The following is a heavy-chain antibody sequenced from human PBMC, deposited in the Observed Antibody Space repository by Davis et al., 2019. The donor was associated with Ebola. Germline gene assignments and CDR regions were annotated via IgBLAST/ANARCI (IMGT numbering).Heavy chain of an antibody. CDR2: ISGSGGST. CDR1: GFTFSFYW. Sequence: GESLKISCAASGFTFSFYWMSWVRQAPGRGLEWVSAISGSGGSTYYADSVKGRFTISRDNSKNALYLQMSSLRVEDTAIYFCAREKLRGSGYWDGPDYWGQGTLVTVSS. J-gene: IGHJ4*02. D-gene: IGHD2-15*01. V-gene: IGHV3-23*01. CDR3: AREKLRGSGYWDGPDY.